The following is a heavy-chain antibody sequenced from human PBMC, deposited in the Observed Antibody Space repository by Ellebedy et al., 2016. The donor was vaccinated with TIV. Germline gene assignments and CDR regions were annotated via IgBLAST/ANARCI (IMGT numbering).Heavy chain of an antibody. CDR1: GGTFSSYA. CDR3: ARDRGRYDFWSGYPEYFQH. J-gene: IGHJ1*01. Sequence: SVKVSXXASGGTFSSYAISWVRQAPGQGLEWMGGIIPIFGTANYAQKFQGRVTITADKSTSTAYMELSSLRSEDTAAYYCARDRGRYDFWSGYPEYFQHWGQGTLVTVSS. D-gene: IGHD3-3*01. CDR2: IIPIFGTA. V-gene: IGHV1-69*06.